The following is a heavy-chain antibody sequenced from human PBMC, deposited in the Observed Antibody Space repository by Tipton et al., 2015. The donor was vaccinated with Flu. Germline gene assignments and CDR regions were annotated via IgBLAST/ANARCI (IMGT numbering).Heavy chain of an antibody. D-gene: IGHD6-19*01. V-gene: IGHV4-34*01. J-gene: IGHJ4*02. CDR2: INHSGSP. CDR1: GFTVSGYF. Sequence: LRLSCAASGFTVSGYFMSWIRQPPGKGLEWIGEINHSGSPNYNPSLKSRVTISVDKSKNQFSLKVPSLTAADTAVYYCARGSGFANAYLDFWGQGTLVTVSS. CDR3: ARGSGFANAYLDF.